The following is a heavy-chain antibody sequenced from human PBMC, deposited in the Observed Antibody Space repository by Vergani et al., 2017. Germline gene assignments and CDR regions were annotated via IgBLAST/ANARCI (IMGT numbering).Heavy chain of an antibody. CDR3: ARSPHGYTYGGYISQFDP. CDR2: IKYDGSKK. CDR1: GFTFSNLW. Sequence: EVQLVASGGGLVQRGGSLRLSCEASGFTFSNLWMTWVRQAPGKGLEWVANIKYDGSKKNYVDSVKGRFTISRDNAKNSLYLQMNTLRVEDTAVYFCARSPHGYTYGGYISQFDPWGQGTLVTVSS. J-gene: IGHJ5*02. D-gene: IGHD5-18*01. V-gene: IGHV3-7*01.